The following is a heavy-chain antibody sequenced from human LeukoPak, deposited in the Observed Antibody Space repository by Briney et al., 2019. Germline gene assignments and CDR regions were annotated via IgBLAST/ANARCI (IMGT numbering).Heavy chain of an antibody. CDR3: ASIAGYDFWSGYYYEYFQH. Sequence: GGSLRLSCAASGFTFSSYWMSWVRQAPGKGLEWVANIKQDGSEKYYVDSVKGRFTFSRDNAKNSLYLQMNSLRAEDTAVYYCASIAGYDFWSGYYYEYFQHWGQGTLVTVSS. CDR1: GFTFSSYW. D-gene: IGHD3-3*01. CDR2: IKQDGSEK. J-gene: IGHJ1*01. V-gene: IGHV3-7*01.